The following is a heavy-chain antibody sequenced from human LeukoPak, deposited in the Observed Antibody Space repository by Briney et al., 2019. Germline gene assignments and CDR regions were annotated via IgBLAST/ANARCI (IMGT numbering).Heavy chain of an antibody. CDR1: GFTFSSYG. CDR3: ARDPYVYCSSTSCRNWFDP. V-gene: IGHV3-23*01. J-gene: IGHJ5*02. D-gene: IGHD2-2*01. CDR2: ISGSGGST. Sequence: GGSLRLSSAASGFTFSSYGMSWVRQAPGKGLEWVSAISGSGGSTYYADSVKGRFTISRDNSKNTLYLQMNSLRAEDTALYYCARDPYVYCSSTSCRNWFDPWGQGTLVTVSS.